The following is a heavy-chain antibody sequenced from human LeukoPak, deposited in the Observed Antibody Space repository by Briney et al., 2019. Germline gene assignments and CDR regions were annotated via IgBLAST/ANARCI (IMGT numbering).Heavy chain of an antibody. CDR3: AKLSRIAAADPVGCYYYMDV. V-gene: IGHV3-30*02. CDR1: GFTFSSYW. J-gene: IGHJ6*03. CDR2: IRYDGSNK. Sequence: PGGSLRLSCAASGFTFSSYWMSWVRQAPGKGLEWVAFIRYDGSNKYYADSVKGRFTISRDNSKNTLYLQMNSLRAEDTAVYYCAKLSRIAAADPVGCYYYMDVWGKGTTVTVSS. D-gene: IGHD6-13*01.